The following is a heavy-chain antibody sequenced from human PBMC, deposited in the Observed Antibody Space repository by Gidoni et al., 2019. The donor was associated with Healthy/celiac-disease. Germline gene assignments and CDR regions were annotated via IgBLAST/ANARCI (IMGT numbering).Heavy chain of an antibody. CDR1: GFTFSSYA. V-gene: IGHV3-64*01. D-gene: IGHD6-13*01. CDR3: ARVLRIAAALDY. J-gene: IGHJ4*02. Sequence: EVQLVESGGGLVQPGGSLRLSCAASGFTFSSYAMHWVRQAPGKGLEYVSAISSNGGSTYYANSVKGRFTISRDNSKNTLYLQMGSLRAEDMAVYYCARVLRIAAALDYWGQGTLVTVSS. CDR2: ISSNGGST.